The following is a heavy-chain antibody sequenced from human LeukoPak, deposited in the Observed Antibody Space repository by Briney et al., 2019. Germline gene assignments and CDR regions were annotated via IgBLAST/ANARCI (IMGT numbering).Heavy chain of an antibody. D-gene: IGHD6-19*01. CDR2: FDPEDGET. Sequence: ASVKVSCKVSGYTLTELSMHWVRQAPGKGLEWMGGFDPEDGETIYAQKFQGRVTMTEDTSTDTAYMELSSLGSGDTAVYYCAPDWRRGNYEWLVLRWGQGTLSPSPQ. CDR1: GYTLTELS. CDR3: APDWRRGNYEWLVLR. V-gene: IGHV1-24*01. J-gene: IGHJ4*02.